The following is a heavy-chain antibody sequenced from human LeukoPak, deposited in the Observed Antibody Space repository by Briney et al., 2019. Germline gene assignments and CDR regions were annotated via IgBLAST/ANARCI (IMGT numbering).Heavy chain of an antibody. V-gene: IGHV3-23*01. CDR1: GFTFSSYA. J-gene: IGHJ4*02. D-gene: IGHD2-15*01. CDR3: ARGELYCSGGSCYDKNRYFDY. Sequence: PGGSLRLSCAASGFTFSSYAMSWVRQAPGKGLEWVSAISGSGGSTYYADSVKGRFTISRDNSKNTLYLQMNSLRADDTAVYYCARGELYCSGGSCYDKNRYFDYWGQGTLVTVSS. CDR2: ISGSGGST.